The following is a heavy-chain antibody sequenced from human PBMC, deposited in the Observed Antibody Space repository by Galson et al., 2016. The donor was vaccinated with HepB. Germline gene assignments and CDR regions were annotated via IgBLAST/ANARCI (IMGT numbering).Heavy chain of an antibody. V-gene: IGHV1-69*10. CDR1: GGTFSEYV. CDR2: IIPMLGRR. Sequence: SVKVSCKASGGTFSEYVISWVRQAPGQGLEWMGGIIPMLGRRNYAQKFQGRVTIIADESTSTAYMELTSLRSDDTAVYYCARESNYGLDVWGQGTTVTVS. J-gene: IGHJ6*02. CDR3: ARESNYGLDV.